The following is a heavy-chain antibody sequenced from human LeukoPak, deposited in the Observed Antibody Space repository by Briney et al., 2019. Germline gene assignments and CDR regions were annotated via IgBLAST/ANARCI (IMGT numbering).Heavy chain of an antibody. V-gene: IGHV1-18*01. CDR2: ISAYNGNT. Sequence: ASVKVSCKASRYTFNSYGISWVRQAPGQGLEWMGRISAYNGNTNYAQKVQGRVTMTTDTSTSTVYMDLRNLTPDDTAVYYCARDSADCSGGSCYSAEYFQHWGQGTLVTVSS. J-gene: IGHJ1*01. CDR3: ARDSADCSGGSCYSAEYFQH. D-gene: IGHD2-15*01. CDR1: RYTFNSYG.